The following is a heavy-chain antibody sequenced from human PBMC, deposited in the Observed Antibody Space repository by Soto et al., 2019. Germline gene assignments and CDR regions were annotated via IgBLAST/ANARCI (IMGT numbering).Heavy chain of an antibody. Sequence: PGESLKISCKGSGYSFTSYWIGWVRQMPVKGLEWMGIIYPGDSDTRYSPSFQGQVTISADKSISTAYLQWSSLKASDTAMYYCARHERSGDIALYYYYGMDGGGQRAHGHRRL. CDR2: IYPGDSDT. J-gene: IGHJ6*04. V-gene: IGHV5-51*01. CDR3: ARHERSGDIALYYYYGMDG. D-gene: IGHD5-12*01. CDR1: GYSFTSYW.